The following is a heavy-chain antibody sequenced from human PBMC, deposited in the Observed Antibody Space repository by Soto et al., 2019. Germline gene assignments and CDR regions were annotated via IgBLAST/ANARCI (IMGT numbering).Heavy chain of an antibody. Sequence: SETLSLTCTVSGGSISSYYWTWIRQSPGKELEWIGYIYYSGSTKYNPSLQSRVTISLDASKRQVALTLSSVTAADTAVYYCARPYSTAWSVGVLQIWGQGTMVTVSS. CDR3: ARPYSTAWSVGVLQI. CDR2: IYYSGST. J-gene: IGHJ3*02. CDR1: GGSISSYY. D-gene: IGHD1-26*01. V-gene: IGHV4-59*08.